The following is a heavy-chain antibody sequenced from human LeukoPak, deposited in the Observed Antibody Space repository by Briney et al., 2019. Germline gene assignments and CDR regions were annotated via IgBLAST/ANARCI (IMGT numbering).Heavy chain of an antibody. CDR3: VKDLFRWGV. CDR2: IWYDGSNK. J-gene: IGHJ6*02. CDR1: GFTFSTYG. D-gene: IGHD3-16*01. V-gene: IGHV3-30*02. Sequence: GGSLRLSCAASGFTFSTYGMHWVRQAPGKGLEWVAVIWYDGSNKYYADSVKGRFTISRDNSKNTLFLQMSSLRAEDTAVYYCVKDLFRWGVWGQGTTVTVSS.